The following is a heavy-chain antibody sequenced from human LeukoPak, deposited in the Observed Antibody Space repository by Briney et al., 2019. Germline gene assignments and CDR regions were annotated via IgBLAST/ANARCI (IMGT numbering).Heavy chain of an antibody. J-gene: IGHJ4*02. CDR2: IRSSGTAI. V-gene: IGHV3-48*02. CDR3: ARSRGWLQADY. CDR1: GFTFSGYT. D-gene: IGHD5-24*01. Sequence: GGSLRLSCAASGFTFSGYTLIWVRQAPGKGLEWVSYIRSSGTAIYDADSVKGRFTVSRDNAKNSLYLQMNNLRDEDTAVYYCARSRGWLQADYWGQGTLVTVSS.